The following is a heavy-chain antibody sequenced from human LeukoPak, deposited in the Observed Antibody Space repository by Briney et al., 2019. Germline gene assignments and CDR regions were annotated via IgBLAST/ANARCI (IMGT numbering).Heavy chain of an antibody. CDR3: ARPRIAAAFDAFDI. J-gene: IGHJ3*02. V-gene: IGHV5-51*01. CDR2: IYPGDSDT. Sequence: GESLKISCKASGYSFTNYWIGWVRPMPGKGLEWVGIIYPGDSDTRYSPSFQGRVTISADKSISTAYLRWSSLKASDTAMYYCARPRIAAAFDAFDIWGQGTMVTVSS. D-gene: IGHD6-25*01. CDR1: GYSFTNYW.